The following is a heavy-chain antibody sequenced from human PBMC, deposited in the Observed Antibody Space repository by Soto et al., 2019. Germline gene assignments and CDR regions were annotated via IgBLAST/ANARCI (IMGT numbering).Heavy chain of an antibody. V-gene: IGHV4-31*03. D-gene: IGHD3-10*01. CDR1: GGSISSGGYY. CDR3: ARADYATGSYYPDY. Sequence: SETLSLTCTVSGGSISSGGYYWSWIRQHPGKGLEWIGYIYYSGSTHYNPSLKSRVTISVDTSKNQFFLELRSVTAADTALYYCARADYATGSYYPDYWGQGTLVTVSS. J-gene: IGHJ4*02. CDR2: IYYSGST.